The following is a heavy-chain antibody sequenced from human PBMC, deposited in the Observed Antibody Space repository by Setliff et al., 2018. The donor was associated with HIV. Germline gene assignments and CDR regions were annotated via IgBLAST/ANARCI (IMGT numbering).Heavy chain of an antibody. CDR2: IYHDGRT. CDR1: DDSFSTSDYW. Sequence: SETLSLTCTVSDDSFSTSDYWWAWVRQPPGKGLEWIGSIYHDGRTYYSPSLKRRVTISVDTSKNRFSPKLSSVTATDTAVYYCARQLASGFWAFDIWGQGTMVTVSS. V-gene: IGHV4-39*01. J-gene: IGHJ3*02. CDR3: ARQLASGFWAFDI. D-gene: IGHD3-22*01.